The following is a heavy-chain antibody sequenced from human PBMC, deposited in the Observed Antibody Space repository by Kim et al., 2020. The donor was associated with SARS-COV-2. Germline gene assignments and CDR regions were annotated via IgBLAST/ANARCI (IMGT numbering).Heavy chain of an antibody. CDR2: IYPGDSDT. J-gene: IGHJ4*02. V-gene: IGHV5-51*01. CDR3: AKLVDTAMDGGVYFDY. Sequence: GESLKISCKGSGYSFTSYWIGWVRQMPGKGLEWMGIIYPGDSDTRYSPSFQGQVTISADKSISTAYLQWSSLKASDTAMYYCAKLVDTAMDGGVYFDYWGQGTLVTVSS. D-gene: IGHD5-18*01. CDR1: GYSFTSYW.